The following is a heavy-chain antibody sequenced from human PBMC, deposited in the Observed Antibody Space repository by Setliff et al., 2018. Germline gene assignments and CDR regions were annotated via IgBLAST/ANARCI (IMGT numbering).Heavy chain of an antibody. CDR3: RVWVDTIEVDS. V-gene: IGHV4-34*01. Sequence: KPSETLSLTCAVYGASFSGTYCSWIRQSPGKGLEWIGEINHTGSPNWIGEINHSGSPNYNPSLKSRVTMTVDTSKNQFSPKLTSVTAADTAVYYCRVWVDTIEVDSWAQGTLVTVSS. J-gene: IGHJ4*02. CDR1: GASFSGTY. CDR2: INHSGSP. D-gene: IGHD3-16*01.